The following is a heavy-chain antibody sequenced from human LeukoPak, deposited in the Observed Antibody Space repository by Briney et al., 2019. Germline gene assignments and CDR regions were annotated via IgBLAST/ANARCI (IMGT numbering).Heavy chain of an antibody. CDR1: GGSISSSSYY. CDR3: ARSIIWFGESLPEPWFDP. V-gene: IGHV4-39*01. Sequence: SETLSLTCTVSGGSISSSSYYWGWIRQPPGKGLEWIGNIYYSGSTYYNPSLKSRVTISVDTSKNQFSLKLSSVTATDTAVYYCARSIIWFGESLPEPWFDPWGQGTLVTVSS. D-gene: IGHD3-10*01. J-gene: IGHJ5*02. CDR2: IYYSGST.